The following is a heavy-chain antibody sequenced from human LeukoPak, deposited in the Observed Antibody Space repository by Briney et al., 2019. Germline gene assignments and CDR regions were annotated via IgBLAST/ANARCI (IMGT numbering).Heavy chain of an antibody. D-gene: IGHD5-12*01. V-gene: IGHV1-2*02. J-gene: IGHJ5*02. CDR2: INPNSGGT. CDR1: GYTFTGYY. CDR3: ARDWYSGYDSGWFAP. Sequence: GASVKVSCKASGYTFTGYYMHWVRQAPGQGLEWMGWINPNSGGTNYAQKFQGRVTMTRDTSISTAYMELSRLRSDDTAVYYCARDWYSGYDSGWFAPWGQGTLVTVSS.